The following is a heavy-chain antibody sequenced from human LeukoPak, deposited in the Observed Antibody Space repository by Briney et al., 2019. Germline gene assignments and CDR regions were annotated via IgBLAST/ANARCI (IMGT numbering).Heavy chain of an antibody. CDR1: GLTFSDYY. Sequence: GGSLRLSCAASGLTFSDYYMTWIRQAPGKGLEWVSYISSGGRTIYYADSVKGRFTISRDNAKNSLYLQMNSLRAEDTAVYYCARGSYSNGPIYGGQGTLVTVSS. CDR2: ISSGGRTI. V-gene: IGHV3-11*01. J-gene: IGHJ4*02. CDR3: ARGSYSNGPIY. D-gene: IGHD4-11*01.